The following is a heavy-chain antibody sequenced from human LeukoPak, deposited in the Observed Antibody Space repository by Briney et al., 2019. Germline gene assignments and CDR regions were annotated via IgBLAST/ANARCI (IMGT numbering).Heavy chain of an antibody. V-gene: IGHV3-49*04. CDR1: GFTFGDYG. D-gene: IGHD6-13*01. J-gene: IGHJ4*02. CDR2: IRSKAYAGTT. Sequence: GGSLRLSCTASGFTFGDYGMSWVRQAPGKGLEWVGFIRSKAYAGTTEYAASVKGRFTISRDDSNSIAYLQMNSLKTEDTAVYYCTRVLSSWSYFDYWGQGTLVTVSS. CDR3: TRVLSSWSYFDY.